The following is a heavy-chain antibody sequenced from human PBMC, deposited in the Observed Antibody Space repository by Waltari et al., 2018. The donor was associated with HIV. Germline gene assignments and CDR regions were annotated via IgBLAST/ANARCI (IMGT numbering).Heavy chain of an antibody. CDR2: IYSDGDT. J-gene: IGHJ4*02. Sequence: VQLVESGGGVVQPGRSLRLSCAASGFSVSTTYMSWVSQAPGTGLEMVSVIYSDGDTSYGDSVKGRFTMSRDNSKNTVFLQMNSLRVEDTAVYYCARGREYSYGPVSYWGQGALVTVSS. CDR3: ARGREYSYGPVSY. D-gene: IGHD5-18*01. CDR1: GFSVSTTY. V-gene: IGHV3-66*01.